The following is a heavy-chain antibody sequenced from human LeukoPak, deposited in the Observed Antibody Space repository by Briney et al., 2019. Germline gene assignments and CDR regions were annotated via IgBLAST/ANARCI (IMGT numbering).Heavy chain of an antibody. J-gene: IGHJ2*01. CDR3: ASLKLGAYFDL. CDR1: GGSPSSDY. CDR2: VYNSGDT. D-gene: IGHD3-16*01. Sequence: PSETLSLTCTVYGGSPSSDYWSWIRQSPGKGVEWVGYVYNSGDTGKNPSLKSRVTILLDTSKNQCSLKLTSVSAADTAVYYCASLKLGAYFDLWGRGTLVTVSS. V-gene: IGHV4-59*08.